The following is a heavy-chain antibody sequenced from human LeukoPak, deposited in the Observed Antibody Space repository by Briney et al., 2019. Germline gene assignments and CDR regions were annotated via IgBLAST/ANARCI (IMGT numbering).Heavy chain of an antibody. CDR3: ARRAGSGWSINWFDP. D-gene: IGHD6-19*01. V-gene: IGHV4-59*08. Sequence: SETLSLTCTVSGASISSYYWSWIRQPPGKGLEWIGKIHYGGSTNYNPSLKSRVTISVDTSKNQFSLKLSSVTAADTAVYYCARRAGSGWSINWFDPWGQGILITVSS. CDR1: GASISSYY. CDR2: IHYGGST. J-gene: IGHJ5*02.